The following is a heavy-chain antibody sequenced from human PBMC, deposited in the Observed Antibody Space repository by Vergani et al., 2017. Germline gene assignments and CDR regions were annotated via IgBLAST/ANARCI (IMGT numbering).Heavy chain of an antibody. V-gene: IGHV3-48*01. CDR3: ARDPSYYYYMEV. CDR1: GFTFSSYS. Sequence: EVQLVESGGGLVQPGGSLRLSCAASGFTFSSYSMNWVRQAPGKGLEWVSYISSSSSTIYYADSVKGRFTISRDNAKNSLYLQMNSLRAEDTAVNYCARDPSYYYYMEVWGKGTTVTVSS. J-gene: IGHJ6*03. CDR2: ISSSSSTI.